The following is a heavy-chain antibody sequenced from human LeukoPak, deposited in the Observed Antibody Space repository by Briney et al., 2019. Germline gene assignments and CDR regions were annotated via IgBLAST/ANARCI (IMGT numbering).Heavy chain of an antibody. V-gene: IGHV3-30*18. CDR1: GFTFSSYG. CDR2: ISYDGSNK. J-gene: IGHJ4*02. Sequence: PGGSLRLSCAASGFTFSSYGMHWVRQAPGKGLEWVAVISYDGSNKYYADSVKGRFTISRDNSKNTLYLQMNSLRAEDTAVYYCAKDQDYYFDYWGQGTLDTVSS. CDR3: AKDQDYYFDY.